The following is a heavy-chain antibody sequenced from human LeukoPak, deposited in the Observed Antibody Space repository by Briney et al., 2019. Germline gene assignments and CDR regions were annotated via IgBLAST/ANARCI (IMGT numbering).Heavy chain of an antibody. V-gene: IGHV1-2*02. J-gene: IGHJ4*02. CDR1: GYTFTGYY. Sequence: ASVKVPRKASGYTFTGYYMHWVRQAPGQGLEWMGWINPNSGGTNYAQKFQGRVTMTRDTSISTAYMELSRLRSDDTAVYYCAALGYCSSTSCSPTYYFDYWGQGTLVTVSS. D-gene: IGHD2-2*01. CDR3: AALGYCSSTSCSPTYYFDY. CDR2: INPNSGGT.